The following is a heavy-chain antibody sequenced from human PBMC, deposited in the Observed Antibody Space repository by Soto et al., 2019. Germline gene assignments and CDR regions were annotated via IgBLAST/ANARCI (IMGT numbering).Heavy chain of an antibody. CDR1: GGSISSYY. Sequence: SETLSLTCTVSGGSISSYYWSWIRQPPGKGLEWIGYIYYSGSTNYNPSLKSRVTISVDTSKNQFSLKLSSVTAADTAVYYCARVPPGSAAGIWFDYWGQGTLVTVSS. D-gene: IGHD6-13*01. CDR3: ARVPPGSAAGIWFDY. V-gene: IGHV4-59*01. J-gene: IGHJ4*02. CDR2: IYYSGST.